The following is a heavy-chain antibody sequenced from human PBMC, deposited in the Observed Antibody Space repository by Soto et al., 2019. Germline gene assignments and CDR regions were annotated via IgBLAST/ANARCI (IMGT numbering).Heavy chain of an antibody. CDR2: IIPIFGTA. CDR1: GGTFSSYA. Sequence: SVKVSCKASGGTFSSYAISWVRQAPGQGLEWMGGIIPIFGTANYAQKFQGRVTITADESTSTAYMELSSLRSEDTAVYYCARARVLEDSGETFYYYGMDVWGQGTTVTVSS. CDR3: ARARVLEDSGETFYYYGMDV. D-gene: IGHD3-3*01. V-gene: IGHV1-69*13. J-gene: IGHJ6*02.